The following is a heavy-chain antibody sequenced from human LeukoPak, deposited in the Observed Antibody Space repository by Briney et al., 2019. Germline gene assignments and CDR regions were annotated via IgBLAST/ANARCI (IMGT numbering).Heavy chain of an antibody. Sequence: ASVKVSCKASGYTFTGYYMHWVRQAPGQGLEWMGWINPNSGGTNYAQKFQGRVTMTRDTSISTAYMELSRLRSDDTAVYYCARVDYDNYYYYYGMDVRGQGTMVTVSS. CDR1: GYTFTGYY. CDR3: ARVDYDNYYYYYGMDV. D-gene: IGHD4-17*01. V-gene: IGHV1-2*02. J-gene: IGHJ6*02. CDR2: INPNSGGT.